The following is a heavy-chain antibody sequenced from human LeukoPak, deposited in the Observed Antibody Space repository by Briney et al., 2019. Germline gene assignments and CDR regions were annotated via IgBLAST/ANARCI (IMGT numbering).Heavy chain of an antibody. Sequence: SETLSLTCTVSGGSISSGDYYWSWIRQPPGKGLEWIGFIYCSGTTYYNPSLKSRVTISVDTSKNQFSLKLSSVTAADTAVYYCATYMTTDQYLDFWGQGTLVTVSS. CDR3: ATYMTTDQYLDF. J-gene: IGHJ4*02. CDR1: GGSISSGDYY. V-gene: IGHV4-30-4*08. CDR2: IYCSGTT. D-gene: IGHD4-11*01.